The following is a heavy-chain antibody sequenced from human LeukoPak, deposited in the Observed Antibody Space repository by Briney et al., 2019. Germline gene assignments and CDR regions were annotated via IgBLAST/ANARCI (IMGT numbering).Heavy chain of an antibody. D-gene: IGHD3-16*02. CDR3: ARDRGIMITFGGVIGPWFDP. V-gene: IGHV3-7*01. CDR2: IKQDGSEK. Sequence: PGGSLRLSCAASGFTFSSYWMSWVRQAPGRGLEWVANIKQDGSEKYYVDSVKGRFTISRDNAKNSLYLQMNSLRAEDMAVYYCARDRGIMITFGGVIGPWFDPWGQGTLVTVSS. J-gene: IGHJ5*02. CDR1: GFTFSSYW.